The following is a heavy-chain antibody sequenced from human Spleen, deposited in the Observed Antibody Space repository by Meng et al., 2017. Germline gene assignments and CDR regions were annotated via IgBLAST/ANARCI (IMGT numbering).Heavy chain of an antibody. D-gene: IGHD6-19*01. CDR1: GGSFSGYY. Sequence: QVQLQQWGPGLLKPSETLSLTCAVYGGSFSGYYWSWIRQPPGKGLEWIGEINHSGSTNYNPSLKSRVTVSIDTSKSQFSLKLTSVTAADTAVYYCVRSSGWVRTGFDPWGQGALVTVSS. CDR3: VRSSGWVRTGFDP. V-gene: IGHV4-34*01. J-gene: IGHJ5*02. CDR2: INHSGST.